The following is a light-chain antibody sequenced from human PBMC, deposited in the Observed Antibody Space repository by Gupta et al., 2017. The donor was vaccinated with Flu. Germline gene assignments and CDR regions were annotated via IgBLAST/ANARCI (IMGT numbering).Light chain of an antibody. CDR1: NSDVGGYNF. CDR2: EVT. J-gene: IGLJ1*01. CDR3: SSYSSGATLYV. Sequence: QSALTQPASVSGSPGQSVTISCTGTNSDVGGYNFVSWYQQHPGKAPKLMIFEVTNRPSGVSSRFACSKSGNPASLTISGLQTEDEADYYCSSYSSGATLYVFGSGTKVTVL. V-gene: IGLV2-14*01.